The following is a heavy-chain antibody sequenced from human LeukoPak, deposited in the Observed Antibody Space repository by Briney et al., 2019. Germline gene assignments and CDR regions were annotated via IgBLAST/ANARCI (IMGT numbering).Heavy chain of an antibody. V-gene: IGHV4-59*01. Sequence: ETLSLTCTVSGGSISSYYWSWIRQPPGKGLEWIGYIYYSGSTNYNPSLKSRVTISVDTSKNQFSLKLSSVTAADTAVYYCARGGRGSGRYVFDYWGQGTLVTVSS. D-gene: IGHD3-10*01. CDR1: GGSISSYY. J-gene: IGHJ4*02. CDR2: IYYSGST. CDR3: ARGGRGSGRYVFDY.